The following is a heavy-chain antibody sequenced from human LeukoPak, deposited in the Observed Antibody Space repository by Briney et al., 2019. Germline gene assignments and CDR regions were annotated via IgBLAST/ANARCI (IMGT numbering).Heavy chain of an antibody. J-gene: IGHJ5*02. D-gene: IGHD6-6*01. CDR3: ARVMAARQDNWFDP. Sequence: ASVKVSCKASGYTFTGYYMHWVRQAPGQGLEWMGWINPNSGGTNYAQKFQGRVTMTRDTSISTAYVELSRLRSDDTAVYYCARVMAARQDNWFDPWGQGTLVTVSS. CDR2: INPNSGGT. V-gene: IGHV1-2*02. CDR1: GYTFTGYY.